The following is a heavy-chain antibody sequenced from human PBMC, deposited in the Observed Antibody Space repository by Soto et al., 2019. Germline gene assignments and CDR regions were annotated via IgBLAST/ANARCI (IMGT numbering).Heavy chain of an antibody. CDR2: IYHSGST. CDR3: ARGGSLSSLGYYGY. J-gene: IGHJ4*01. D-gene: IGHD4-17*01. Sequence: LALRCAVSGGSISSSSWWIWVRKNPGKGLEWIGEIYHSGSTNYNPSLKSRVTISVDKSKNQFSLKLSSVTAADTAVYYCARGGSLSSLGYYGYWRHVTLAPICS. V-gene: IGHV4-4*02. CDR1: GGSISSSSW.